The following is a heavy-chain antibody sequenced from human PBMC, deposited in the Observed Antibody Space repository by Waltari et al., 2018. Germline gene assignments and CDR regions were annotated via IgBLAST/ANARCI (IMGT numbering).Heavy chain of an antibody. V-gene: IGHV3-23*01. CDR3: ARDLYGSGGDYFDP. D-gene: IGHD6-19*01. CDR1: GFPFSPYA. J-gene: IGHJ4*02. CDR2: ISNSGGDT. Sequence: EVQMLESGGGLVQPGGSLRLSCAVSGFPFSPYALSWVRQVAGKGLEWVSGISNSGGDTYYADSVKGRFTISRDNSKNTVYLQMNGLRVEDTALYYCARDLYGSGGDYFDPWGQGTLVTVSS.